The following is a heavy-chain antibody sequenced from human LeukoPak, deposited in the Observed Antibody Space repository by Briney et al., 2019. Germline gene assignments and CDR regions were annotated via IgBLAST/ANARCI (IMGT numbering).Heavy chain of an antibody. V-gene: IGHV3-30*18. CDR2: ISYDGSNK. Sequence: GRSLRLSCAASGFTFSSYGMHWVRQAPGKGLEWAAVISYDGSNKYYADSVKGRFTISRDNSKNTLYLQMNSLRAEDTAVYYCAKGSSIVATILGYWGQGTLVTVSS. J-gene: IGHJ4*02. D-gene: IGHD5-12*01. CDR1: GFTFSSYG. CDR3: AKGSSIVATILGY.